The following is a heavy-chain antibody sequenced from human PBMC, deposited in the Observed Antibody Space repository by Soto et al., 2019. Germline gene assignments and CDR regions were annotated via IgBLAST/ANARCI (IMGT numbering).Heavy chain of an antibody. Sequence: EVQLVETGGGLIQPGGSLRLSCAASGFTVTTNYMNWVRQAPGKGLEWGSVFCSGGNTYYADSVKGRFTISRDNSKNTLYLQMNSLRAEDTAVYYCARARERGAPDAFNIWGQGTMVTVSA. CDR2: FCSGGNT. J-gene: IGHJ3*02. D-gene: IGHD1-26*01. V-gene: IGHV3-53*02. CDR3: ARARERGAPDAFNI. CDR1: GFTVTTNY.